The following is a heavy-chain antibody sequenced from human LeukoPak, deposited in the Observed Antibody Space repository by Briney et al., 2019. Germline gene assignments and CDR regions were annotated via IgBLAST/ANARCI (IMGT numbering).Heavy chain of an antibody. D-gene: IGHD5-18*01. CDR3: ARDGGKTVDTASFGYYYYYMDV. V-gene: IGHV1-69*05. CDR2: IIPIFGTA. Sequence: SVKVSCKASGGTFSSYAISWVRQAPGQGLELMGGIIPIFGTANYAQKFEGRVTITTDESTSTAYMELSSLRSEDTAVYYCARDGGKTVDTASFGYYYYYMDVWGKGTTVTVSS. CDR1: GGTFSSYA. J-gene: IGHJ6*03.